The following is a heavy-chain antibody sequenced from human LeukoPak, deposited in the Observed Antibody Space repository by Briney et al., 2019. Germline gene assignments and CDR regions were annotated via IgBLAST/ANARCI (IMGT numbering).Heavy chain of an antibody. CDR2: INPDTGDA. Sequence: PWASVTVSCKASGDTFTDYYMHWVRQAPGQGLEWMGRINPDTGDADYGHKFQGRVTVTRDTSISTVYMELRRLTSDDTAVYYCTRGHYFDYWGQGTLVTVSS. CDR1: GDTFTDYY. V-gene: IGHV1-2*06. J-gene: IGHJ4*02. CDR3: TRGHYFDY.